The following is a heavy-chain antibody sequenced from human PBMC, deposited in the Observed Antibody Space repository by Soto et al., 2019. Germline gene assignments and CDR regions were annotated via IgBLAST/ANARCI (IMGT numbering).Heavy chain of an antibody. D-gene: IGHD4-17*01. J-gene: IGHJ4*02. V-gene: IGHV4-4*02. CDR3: ARSEATVLDN. Sequence: PSETLSLTCTFSCGSMSSSNWWSWVRQPPGKGLEWIGEAHHSGRTNYNPSLKSRVTISVDKSKNHFSLKLSSVTAADTAVYYCARSEATVLDNWGQGTLVTVSS. CDR1: CGSMSSSNW. CDR2: AHHSGRT.